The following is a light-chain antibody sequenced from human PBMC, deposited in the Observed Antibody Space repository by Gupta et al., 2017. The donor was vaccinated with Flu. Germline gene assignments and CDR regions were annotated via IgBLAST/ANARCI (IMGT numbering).Light chain of an antibody. CDR3: QQYDDWPPIT. J-gene: IGKJ5*01. Sequence: EVVMTQSPDTLSVSSGDRATLSCRASQSISGNLAWYQHKPGLAPRLLIYGASTRATGIADRFSGSGSGTEFTLTISSLESEDFAVYYCQQYDDWPPITFGQGTRLEIK. CDR1: QSISGN. V-gene: IGKV3-15*01. CDR2: GAS.